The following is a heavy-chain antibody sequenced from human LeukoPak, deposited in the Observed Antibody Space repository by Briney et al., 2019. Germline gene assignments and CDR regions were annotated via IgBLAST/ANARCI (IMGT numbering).Heavy chain of an antibody. CDR3: ARIQLWPYYYFDY. CDR2: IYHSGST. J-gene: IGHJ4*02. D-gene: IGHD5-18*01. V-gene: IGHV4-30-2*01. Sequence: ASETLSLTCTVSGGSISSYSWSWIRRPPGKGLEWIGYIYHSGSTYYNPSLKSRVTISVDRSKNQFSLKLSSVTAADTAVYYCARIQLWPYYYFDYWGQGTLVTVSS. CDR1: GGSISSYS.